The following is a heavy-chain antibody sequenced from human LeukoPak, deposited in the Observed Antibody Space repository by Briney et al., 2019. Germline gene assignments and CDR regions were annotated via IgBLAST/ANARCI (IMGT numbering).Heavy chain of an antibody. CDR1: GFTVSSNY. CDR3: ARVYSSSSGKNAFDI. Sequence: GGSLRLSCAASGFTVSSNYMSWVRQAPGKGLEWVSVIYSGGSTFYADSVKGRFTISRDNSKNTLYLQMNSLRAEDTAVYYCARVYSSSSGKNAFDIWGQGTRVTVSS. CDR2: IYSGGST. D-gene: IGHD6-6*01. V-gene: IGHV3-53*01. J-gene: IGHJ3*02.